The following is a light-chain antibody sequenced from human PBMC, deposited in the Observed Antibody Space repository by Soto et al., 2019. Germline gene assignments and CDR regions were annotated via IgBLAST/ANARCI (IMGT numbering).Light chain of an antibody. CDR3: RSYSSGNPLV. CDR2: DVS. J-gene: IGLJ2*01. V-gene: IGLV2-14*03. Sequence: QSALTQPASVSGSPGQSITISCTGTSNDIGNYNYVSWYQQHPGEVPRLMIYDVSNRPSGVSNRFSGSKSGNTASLTISGLQAEGQAYYFFRSYSSGNPLVFGGGTKLTVL. CDR1: SNDIGNYNY.